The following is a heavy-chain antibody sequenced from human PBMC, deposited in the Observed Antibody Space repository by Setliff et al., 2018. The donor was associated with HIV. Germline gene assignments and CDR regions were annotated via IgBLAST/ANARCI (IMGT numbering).Heavy chain of an antibody. CDR2: IFHSGTP. J-gene: IGHJ6*02. Sequence: PSETLSLTCVVSGGSISSGGYSWTWIRQPPGKGLEWIGYIFHSGTPYYNPSLKSRVTISPDRSKNQFSLKLSSVTAADTAVYYCARREGYGMDVWGQGTTVTVSS. CDR3: ARREGYGMDV. CDR1: GGSISSGGYS. V-gene: IGHV4-30-2*02.